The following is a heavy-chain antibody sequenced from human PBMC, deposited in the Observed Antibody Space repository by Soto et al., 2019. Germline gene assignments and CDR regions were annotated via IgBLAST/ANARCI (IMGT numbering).Heavy chain of an antibody. V-gene: IGHV1-46*03. CDR1: EYTFTSYY. D-gene: IGHD1-1*01. CDR2: INPSGGST. CDR3: AREGGSIGTNGNPDYRLDG. Sequence: SSEVSCKASEYTFTSYYMHWVRQAPGQWLEWMGIINPSGGSTSYAQKFQGRVTMARDTSTSTVYMELSSLRSEDTAVYYCAREGGSIGTNGNPDYRLDGWGQGTTVTV. J-gene: IGHJ6*02.